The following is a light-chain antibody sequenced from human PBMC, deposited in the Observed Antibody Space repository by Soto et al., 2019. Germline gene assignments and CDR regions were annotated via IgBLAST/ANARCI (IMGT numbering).Light chain of an antibody. Sequence: QSALTQPASVSGSPGQSITISCTVTSSDVGAYNYVSWYQQHPGKVPKLMIYDVSDRPSGVSNRFSGSKSGNTASLTISGLQAEDEADYYCSSFTRSNSYVFGTGTKLTVL. V-gene: IGLV2-14*03. J-gene: IGLJ1*01. CDR1: SSDVGAYNY. CDR2: DVS. CDR3: SSFTRSNSYV.